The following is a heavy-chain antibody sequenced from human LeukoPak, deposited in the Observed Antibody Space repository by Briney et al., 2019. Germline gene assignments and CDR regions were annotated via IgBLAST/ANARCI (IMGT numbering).Heavy chain of an antibody. V-gene: IGHV3-21*01. Sequence: NPGGSLRLSCAASGFTFSSYSMNWVRQAPGKGLEWVSSISSSSSYIYYADSVKGRFTISRDNAKNSLYLQMNSLRAEDTAVYYCARVGERQLLDFDYWGQGTLVTVSS. CDR1: GFTFSSYS. J-gene: IGHJ4*02. D-gene: IGHD2-2*01. CDR3: ARVGERQLLDFDY. CDR2: ISSSSSYI.